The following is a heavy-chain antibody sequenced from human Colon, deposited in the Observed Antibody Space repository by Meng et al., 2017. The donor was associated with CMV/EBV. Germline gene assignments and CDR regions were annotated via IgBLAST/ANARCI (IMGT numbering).Heavy chain of an antibody. D-gene: IGHD2-21*02. CDR1: GFNFNTYG. Sequence: GGSLRLSCVASGFNFNTYGMHWVRQAPGKGLEWVAFIRFDGSHIFYGDSVKGRLTISRDNSKNTLFLEINSLRVEDTAVYYCAKSLDPVTPRDYFYGMDIWGPGTTVTVSS. V-gene: IGHV3-30*02. J-gene: IGHJ6*02. CDR2: IRFDGSHI. CDR3: AKSLDPVTPRDYFYGMDI.